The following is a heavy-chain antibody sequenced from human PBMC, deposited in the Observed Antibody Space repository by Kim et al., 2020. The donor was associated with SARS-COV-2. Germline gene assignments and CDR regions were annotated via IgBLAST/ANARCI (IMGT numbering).Heavy chain of an antibody. CDR2: ISHDGSDT. CDR1: GFTFSTYA. J-gene: IGHJ6*01. V-gene: IGHV3-30*04. Sequence: GGSLRLSCAASGFTFSTYAMHWVSLPPGKGLEWVALISHDGSDTYYGDSMKGRVTISRDNSKNTLYLQMQLNSLRGEDTAVYYCTRNRAIGNYYYGMDV. CDR3: TRNRAIGNYYYGMDV. D-gene: IGHD3-22*01.